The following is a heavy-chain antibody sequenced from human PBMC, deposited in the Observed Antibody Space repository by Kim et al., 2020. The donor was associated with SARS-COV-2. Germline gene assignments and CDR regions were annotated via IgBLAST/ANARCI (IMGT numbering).Heavy chain of an antibody. CDR1: GFTFSNAW. D-gene: IGHD4-17*01. J-gene: IGHJ4*02. V-gene: IGHV3-15*01. Sequence: GGSLRLSCAASGFTFSNAWMSWVRQAPGKGLEWVGRIKSKTDGGTTDYAAPVKGRFTISRDDSKNTLYLQMNSLKTEDTAVYYCTTEYYGGNSPFDYWGQGTLVTVSS. CDR2: IKSKTDGGTT. CDR3: TTEYYGGNSPFDY.